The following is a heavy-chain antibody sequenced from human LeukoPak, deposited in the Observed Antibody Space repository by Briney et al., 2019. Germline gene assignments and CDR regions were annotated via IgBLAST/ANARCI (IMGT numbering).Heavy chain of an antibody. CDR2: TSTSGST. V-gene: IGHV4-4*07. Sequence: PSETLSLTCTVSGGSISSYYWSWIRQPAGKGLEWIGRTSTSGSTNYNPSLKSRVTMSVDTSKNQFSLKLISVTAADTAVYYCARDPTYYYYMDVWGKGTTVTVSS. CDR1: GGSISSYY. J-gene: IGHJ6*03. CDR3: ARDPTYYYYMDV.